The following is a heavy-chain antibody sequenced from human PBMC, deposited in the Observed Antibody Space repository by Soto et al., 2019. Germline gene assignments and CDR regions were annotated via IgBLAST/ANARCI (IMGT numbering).Heavy chain of an antibody. CDR3: ARDLALFIAAAGPQGDY. D-gene: IGHD6-13*01. J-gene: IGHJ4*02. Sequence: QVQLVQSGAEVKKPGASVKVSCKASGYTYTSYGISWVRQAPGQGLEWMGWISAYNGNTNYAQKLQGRVTMTTDTSTSTAYMELRSLRSDDTAVYYCARDLALFIAAAGPQGDYWGQGTLVTVSS. V-gene: IGHV1-18*01. CDR2: ISAYNGNT. CDR1: GYTYTSYG.